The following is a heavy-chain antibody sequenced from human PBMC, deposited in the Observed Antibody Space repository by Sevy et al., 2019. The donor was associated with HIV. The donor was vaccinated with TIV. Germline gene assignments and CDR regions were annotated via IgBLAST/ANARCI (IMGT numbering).Heavy chain of an antibody. CDR2: LSFGCGEI. CDR1: GFTFSKYS. Sequence: PGGSLRLSCAASGFTFSKYSMSWVRQPPGKGLVWVSTLSFGCGEINYADSVKGRFTISRDNSKSSVYLQMNNLRPEDTAVYYCAREGCTKPHDYWGQGTLVTVSS. V-gene: IGHV3-23*01. CDR3: AREGCTKPHDY. J-gene: IGHJ4*02. D-gene: IGHD2-8*01.